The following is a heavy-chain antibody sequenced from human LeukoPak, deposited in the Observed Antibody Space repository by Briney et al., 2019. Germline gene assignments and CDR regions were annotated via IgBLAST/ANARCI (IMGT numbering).Heavy chain of an antibody. V-gene: IGHV3-49*04. Sequence: PGGSLRLSCTASGFTFGDYAMSWVRQAPGKGLEWVGFIRSKAYGGTTEYAASVKGRLTISRDDSKSIAYLQMNSLKTEHTALYYCSRNYYGDSGGFFDYWGQGTLVTVSS. J-gene: IGHJ4*02. CDR2: IRSKAYGGTT. CDR3: SRNYYGDSGGFFDY. CDR1: GFTFGDYA. D-gene: IGHD4-17*01.